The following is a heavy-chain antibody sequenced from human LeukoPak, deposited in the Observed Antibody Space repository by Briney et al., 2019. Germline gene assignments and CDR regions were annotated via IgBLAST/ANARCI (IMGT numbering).Heavy chain of an antibody. V-gene: IGHV3-23*01. D-gene: IGHD2-15*01. Sequence: GGSLRLSCAASGFTLSSYAMSWVRQGPGKGLEWVSAISVSGNTYHADSVKGRFTTSRDSSKNTLYLQMNSLRAGDAAVYYCAKAPVTTCSGAYCYPFDSWSQGTLVTVSS. CDR2: ISVSGNT. J-gene: IGHJ4*02. CDR1: GFTLSSYA. CDR3: AKAPVTTCSGAYCYPFDS.